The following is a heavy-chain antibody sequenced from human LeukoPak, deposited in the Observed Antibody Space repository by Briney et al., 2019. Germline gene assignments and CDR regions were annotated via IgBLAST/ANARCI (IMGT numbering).Heavy chain of an antibody. CDR3: AKDLGIGSAFDI. V-gene: IGHV3-30*12. CDR2: ISYDGSNQ. D-gene: IGHD1-26*01. Sequence: PGGSLRLSCAASGFTFSSYGMHWVRQASGKGLEWVAVISYDGSNQYYADSVRGRFTVSRDNSKNTLYLQMNSLRAEDTAVYYCAKDLGIGSAFDIWGQGTMVTVSS. J-gene: IGHJ3*02. CDR1: GFTFSSYG.